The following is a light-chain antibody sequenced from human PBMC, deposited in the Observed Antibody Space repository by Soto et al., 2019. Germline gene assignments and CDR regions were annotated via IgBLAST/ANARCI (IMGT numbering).Light chain of an antibody. CDR2: DPA. J-gene: IGLJ2*01. V-gene: IGLV7-46*01. CDR3: LVSYCGVRLV. Sequence: QAVATQETSLTVSPGGTVPLTCGSSPGGVTGSHYPYWFQQKPGQAPRTLIYDPANRFPWTPTRCSGSLLGGKAAQTLSGAQPEGEAEYYCLVSYCGVRLVFGGGTKLPVL. CDR1: PGGVTGSHY.